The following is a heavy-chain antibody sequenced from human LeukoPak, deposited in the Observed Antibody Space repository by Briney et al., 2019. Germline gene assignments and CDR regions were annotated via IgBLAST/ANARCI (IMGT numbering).Heavy chain of an antibody. CDR2: IFHSGYT. V-gene: IGHV4-38-2*02. CDR1: GFSISGGYF. D-gene: IGHD3-16*01. CDR3: ARVWGLSSHTWFDP. J-gene: IGHJ5*02. Sequence: PSETLFLTCSVSGFSISGGYFWGWIRQPPGKGLEWLGIIFHSGYTQYNPSFKSRVTVSVDTYKNQFSLRLSSVTAADTAMYYCARVWGLSSHTWFDPWGQGTLVTVSS.